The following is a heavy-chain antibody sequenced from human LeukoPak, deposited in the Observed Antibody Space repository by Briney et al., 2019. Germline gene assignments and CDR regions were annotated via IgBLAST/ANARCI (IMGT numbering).Heavy chain of an antibody. Sequence: SVKVSCKASGGTFSSYAISWVRQAPGQGLEWMGGIIPIFGTANYAQKFQGRVTITADESTSTPYMELSSLRSEDTAVYYWAGAGRPAAKQVIFQHWGQGTLVTVSS. CDR2: IIPIFGTA. J-gene: IGHJ1*01. V-gene: IGHV1-69*13. CDR1: GGTFSSYA. D-gene: IGHD1-14*01. CDR3: AGAGRPAAKQVIFQH.